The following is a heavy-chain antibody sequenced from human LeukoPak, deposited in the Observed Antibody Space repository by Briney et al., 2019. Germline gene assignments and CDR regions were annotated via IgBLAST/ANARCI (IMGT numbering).Heavy chain of an antibody. D-gene: IGHD2-21*02. J-gene: IGHJ4*02. Sequence: GASVKVSCKASGGTFSSYAISWVRQAPGQGLEWMEWISAYNGNTNYAQKLQGRVTMTTDTSTSTAYMELRSLRSDDTAVYYCARESRPAPYCGGDCGYYFDYWGQGTLVTVSS. CDR3: ARESRPAPYCGGDCGYYFDY. V-gene: IGHV1-18*01. CDR2: ISAYNGNT. CDR1: GGTFSSYA.